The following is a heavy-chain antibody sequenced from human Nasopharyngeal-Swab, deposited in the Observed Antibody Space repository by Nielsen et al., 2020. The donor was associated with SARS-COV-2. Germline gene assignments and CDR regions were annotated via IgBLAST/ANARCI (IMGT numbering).Heavy chain of an antibody. J-gene: IGHJ6*02. CDR1: GFSLSTSGMC. CDR2: IDWDDDK. D-gene: IGHD6-19*01. CDR3: ARMPGDSSGWYSGGMDV. Sequence: SGPTLVKPTQTLTLTCTFSGFSLSTSGMCVSWIGQPPGKALEWLALIDWDDDKYYSTTLKTRLTISKDTSKNQVVLTMTNMDPVDTATYYCARMPGDSSGWYSGGMDVWGQGTTVTVSS. V-gene: IGHV2-70*01.